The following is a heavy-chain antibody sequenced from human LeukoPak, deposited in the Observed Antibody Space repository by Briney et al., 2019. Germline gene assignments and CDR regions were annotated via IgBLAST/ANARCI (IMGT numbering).Heavy chain of an antibody. V-gene: IGHV4-4*02. D-gene: IGHD2-15*01. CDR1: GGSISSSNW. CDR2: IHHSGST. CDR3: ARDFYCRGGSCHDY. J-gene: IGHJ4*02. Sequence: PSETLSLTCAVSGGSISSSNWWSWVRQPPGKGLEWIGEIHHSGSTNYNPSLKSRVTISVDKSKNQFSLKLSSVTAADTAVYYCARDFYCRGGSCHDYWGQGTLVTVSS.